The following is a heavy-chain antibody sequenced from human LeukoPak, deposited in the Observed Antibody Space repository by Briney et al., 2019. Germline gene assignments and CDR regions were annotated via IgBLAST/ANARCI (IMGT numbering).Heavy chain of an antibody. CDR2: ISSNGDNT. Sequence: GGSLRLSCSVSGFTFSTYVMHWVRQAPGKGLEYVSAISSNGDNTYYADSVKGRFTISRDNSKNTLYLQMSSLRPGDTAVYFCVRGTGYWGQGTLVTVSS. CDR3: VRGTGY. J-gene: IGHJ4*02. CDR1: GFTFSTYV. V-gene: IGHV3-64D*06.